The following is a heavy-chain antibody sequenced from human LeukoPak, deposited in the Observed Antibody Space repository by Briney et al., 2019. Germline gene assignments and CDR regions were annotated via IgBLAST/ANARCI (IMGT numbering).Heavy chain of an antibody. J-gene: IGHJ2*01. CDR3: ARDRSSWYGYFDL. V-gene: IGHV4-59*12. D-gene: IGHD6-13*01. CDR1: GGSIRSYY. CDR2: IYYSVST. Sequence: SETLSLTCNVSGGSIRSYYWSWIRQPPGKGLEWIGYIYYSVSTNYNPSLKSRVSISVDTSKNQFSLKLSSVTAADTAVYYCARDRSSWYGYFDLWGRGTLVTVSS.